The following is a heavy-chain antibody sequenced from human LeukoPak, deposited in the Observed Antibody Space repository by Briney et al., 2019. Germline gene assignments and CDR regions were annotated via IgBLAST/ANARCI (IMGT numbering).Heavy chain of an antibody. V-gene: IGHV1-18*01. D-gene: IGHD6-6*01. CDR1: GYSLTTYG. CDR3: ARLIEYRTSSRVFDI. CDR2: ITTYNGNT. Sequence: ASVKVSCKASGYSLTTYGITWVRQAPGQGLEWMGWITTYNGNTNYARKLQGRVTMTTDTSTNTAYMELGSLRPDDTAVYYCARLIEYRTSSRVFDIWGQGTMVTASS. J-gene: IGHJ3*02.